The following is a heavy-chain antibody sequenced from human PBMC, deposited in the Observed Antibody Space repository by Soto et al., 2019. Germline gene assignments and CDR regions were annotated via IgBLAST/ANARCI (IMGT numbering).Heavy chain of an antibody. D-gene: IGHD2-2*01. CDR3: ARACKVEIPAAIADYKWCGP. J-gene: IGHJ5*02. CDR2: INAASGKT. CDR1: GYTFSDFY. Sequence: QVQLVQSGAEVREPGASVRVSCKASGYTFSDFYLHWVRQAPGQGLEWMAIINAASGKTLYAENFQGRVTLTRDTSTRAVYMELNSLTPQDTAVYFCARACKVEIPAAIADYKWCGPWGQGTLVTVSS. V-gene: IGHV1-46*01.